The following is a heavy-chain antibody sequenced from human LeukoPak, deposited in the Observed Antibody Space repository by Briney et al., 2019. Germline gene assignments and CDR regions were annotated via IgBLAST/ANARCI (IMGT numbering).Heavy chain of an antibody. CDR1: GASITDYY. CDR2: IYYTGSP. J-gene: IGHJ4*02. Sequence: PSETLSLTCTVSGASITDYYWSWIRQPPAKGLEWIGYIYYTGSPNYNPSLKSRVTLSLNRSQNQFSLKLTSVTAADTAVYYCAYGGDAYKTGYWGQGTPVTVSS. V-gene: IGHV4-59*01. CDR3: AYGGDAYKTGY. D-gene: IGHD5-24*01.